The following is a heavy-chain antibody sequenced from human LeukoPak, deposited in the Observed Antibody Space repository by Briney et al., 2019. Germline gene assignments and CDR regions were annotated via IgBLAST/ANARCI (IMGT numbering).Heavy chain of an antibody. CDR2: ISYDGNNK. V-gene: IGHV3-30-3*01. Sequence: GGSLRLSCAASGFTFSSYAMHWVRQAPGKGLEWVAVISYDGNNKYYADSVKGRFTISRDNSKNTLYLQVNSLRAEDTAVYSCARGPLGYCSGSTCSNFDYWGQGTLVTVSS. D-gene: IGHD2-15*01. J-gene: IGHJ4*02. CDR1: GFTFSSYA. CDR3: ARGPLGYCSGSTCSNFDY.